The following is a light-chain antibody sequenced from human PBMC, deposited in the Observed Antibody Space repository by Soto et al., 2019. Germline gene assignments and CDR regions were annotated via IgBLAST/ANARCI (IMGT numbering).Light chain of an antibody. CDR1: QSVSSSY. V-gene: IGKV3-20*01. CDR3: QQYGNAPFT. J-gene: IGKJ3*01. Sequence: EIVLTQSPGTLSFSPGERATLTCRASQSVSSSYLAWFQQKPGQAPRLLIYGASSRATGIPDRFSGSGSGTDFTLTISRLKPEDFAGYYCQQYGNAPFTVGPGTKVDIK. CDR2: GAS.